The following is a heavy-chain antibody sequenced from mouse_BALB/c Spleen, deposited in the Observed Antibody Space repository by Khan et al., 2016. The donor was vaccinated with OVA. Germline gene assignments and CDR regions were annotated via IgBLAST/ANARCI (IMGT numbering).Heavy chain of an antibody. CDR2: ISGDSNTI. CDR3: ATSYFYGYYFDY. Sequence: EVQVVESGGGLVQPGGSRKLSCAASGFTFNNYGMHWVRQAPEKGLEWVAYISGDSNTIYYVDSVKGRFTISRDNPKHTLFLQMTSLMSEDTAMYYCATSYFYGYYFDYWGPGTTLTVS. CDR1: GFTFNNYG. D-gene: IGHD1-1*01. V-gene: IGHV5-17*02. J-gene: IGHJ2*01.